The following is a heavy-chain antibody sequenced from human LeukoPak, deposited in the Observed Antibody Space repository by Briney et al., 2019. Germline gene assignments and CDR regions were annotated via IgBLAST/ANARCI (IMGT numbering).Heavy chain of an antibody. CDR3: ARLRMGMGSVDY. CDR1: GFTFSSYS. J-gene: IGHJ4*02. Sequence: GGSLRLSCAASGFTFSSYSMNWVRQAPGKGLEWVSSISSSSSYIYYADSVKGRFTISRDNAKNSLYLQMNSLRAEDTAVYYCARLRMGMGSVDYWGQGTLVTVSS. D-gene: IGHD7-27*01. V-gene: IGHV3-21*04. CDR2: ISSSSSYI.